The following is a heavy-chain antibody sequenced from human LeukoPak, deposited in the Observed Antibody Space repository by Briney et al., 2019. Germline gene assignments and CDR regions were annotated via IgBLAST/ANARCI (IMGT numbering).Heavy chain of an antibody. CDR1: GGTFSSYA. D-gene: IGHD6-19*01. Sequence: GSSVKVSCKASGGTFSSYAISWVRQAPGQGLEWMGGIIPIFGTANYAQKFQGRVTITADESTSTAYMELSSLRSEDTAVYYCARALEWQWLVGYYGMDVWGQGTTVTVSS. J-gene: IGHJ6*02. CDR3: ARALEWQWLVGYYGMDV. V-gene: IGHV1-69*01. CDR2: IIPIFGTA.